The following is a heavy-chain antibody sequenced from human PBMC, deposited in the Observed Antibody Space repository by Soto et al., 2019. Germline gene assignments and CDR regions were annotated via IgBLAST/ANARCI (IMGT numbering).Heavy chain of an antibody. J-gene: IGHJ6*03. D-gene: IGHD3-9*01. CDR1: GYTFTSYY. Sequence: ASVKVSCKASGYTFTSYYMHWVRQAPGQGLEWIGIINPSGGSTNYAQKFQERLTITRDTSTSTAYMELSSLRSEDTAIYYCAARTGYYTSYYYMDVWGKGTTVTVSS. CDR3: AARTGYYTSYYYMDV. CDR2: INPSGGST. V-gene: IGHV1-46*01.